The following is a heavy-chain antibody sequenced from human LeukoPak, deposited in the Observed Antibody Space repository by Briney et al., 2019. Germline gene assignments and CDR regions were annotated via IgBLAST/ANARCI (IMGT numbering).Heavy chain of an antibody. CDR2: INSDGSST. CDR3: AKDFEYSGYSSSNFDY. J-gene: IGHJ4*02. CDR1: GFTFSSYW. Sequence: PGGSLRLSCAASGFTFSSYWMHWVRQAPGKGLVWVSRINSDGSSTSYADSVKGRFTISRDNAKNTLYLQMNSLRAEDTAVYYCAKDFEYSGYSSSNFDYWGQGTLVTVSS. V-gene: IGHV3-74*01. D-gene: IGHD6-13*01.